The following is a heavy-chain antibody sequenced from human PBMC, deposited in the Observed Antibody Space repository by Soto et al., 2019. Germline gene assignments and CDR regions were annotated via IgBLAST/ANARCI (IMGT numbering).Heavy chain of an antibody. CDR2: IYYSGST. CDR3: ARDQVRFLEWFDY. Sequence: SETLSLTCTVSGGSISSSDYYWSWIRQPPGKGLEWIGYIYYSGSTYYNPSLKSRVTISVDTSKNQFSLKLSSVTAADTAVYYCARDQVRFLEWFDYWGQGTLVTV. J-gene: IGHJ5*01. D-gene: IGHD3-3*01. V-gene: IGHV4-30-4*01. CDR1: GGSISSSDYY.